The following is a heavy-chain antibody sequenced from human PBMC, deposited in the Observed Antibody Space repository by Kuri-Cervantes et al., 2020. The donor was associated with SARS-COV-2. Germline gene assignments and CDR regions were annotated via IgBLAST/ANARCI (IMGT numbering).Heavy chain of an antibody. J-gene: IGHJ6*02. V-gene: IGHV1-58*01. CDR1: GFTFTSSA. CDR2: IVVGSGNT. Sequence: SVKVSCKASGFTFTSSAVQWVRQARGQRLEWIGWIVVGSGNTNYAQKFQERVTITRDMSTSTAYMELSSLRSEDTAVYYCAADPRAVVVPASRYYYGMDVWGQGTTVTVSS. CDR3: AADPRAVVVPASRYYYGMDV. D-gene: IGHD2-2*01.